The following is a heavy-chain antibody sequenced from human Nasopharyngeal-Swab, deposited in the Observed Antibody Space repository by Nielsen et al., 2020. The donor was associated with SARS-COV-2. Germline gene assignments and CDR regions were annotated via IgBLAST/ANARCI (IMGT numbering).Heavy chain of an antibody. CDR3: ARDQWFSYYDRYAVGYYYYGMDV. CDR2: IRNKAKGDTT. Sequence: GESLKISCVASGFSLSDHYMDWVRQAPGKGLEWVGRIRNKAKGDTTDYAPSLQGRVTISRDDSRKSLFLQMNSLRAEDTAVYYCARDQWFSYYDRYAVGYYYYGMDVWGQGTAVTVSS. J-gene: IGHJ6*02. CDR1: GFSLSDHY. D-gene: IGHD3-22*01. V-gene: IGHV3-72*01.